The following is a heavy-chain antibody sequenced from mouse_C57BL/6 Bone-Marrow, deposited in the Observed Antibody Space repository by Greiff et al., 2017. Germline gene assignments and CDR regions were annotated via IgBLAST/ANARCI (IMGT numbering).Heavy chain of an antibody. D-gene: IGHD2-4*01. Sequence: EVQVVESGGGLVKPGGSLKLSCAASGFTFSSYAMSWVRQTPEKRLEWVATISDGGSYTYYPDNVKGRFTISRDNAKNNLYLQMSHLKSEDTAMYYCARVADYDEGFAYWGQGTLVTVSA. CDR2: ISDGGSYT. J-gene: IGHJ3*01. CDR1: GFTFSSYA. CDR3: ARVADYDEGFAY. V-gene: IGHV5-4*01.